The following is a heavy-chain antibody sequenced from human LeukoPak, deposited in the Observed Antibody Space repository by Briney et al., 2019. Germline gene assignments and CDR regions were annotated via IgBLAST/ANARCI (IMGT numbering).Heavy chain of an antibody. CDR2: IYYSGST. V-gene: IGHV4-59*01. CDR1: GGSISSYY. J-gene: IGHJ4*02. D-gene: IGHD2-15*01. Sequence: PSETLSLTCTVSGGSISSYYWSWIRQPPGKGLEWIGYIYYSGSTNYNPSLKSRVTISVDTSNNQFSLKLSSVTAADTAVYYCARDGYCSGGACYAPINWGQGTLVTVSP. CDR3: ARDGYCSGGACYAPIN.